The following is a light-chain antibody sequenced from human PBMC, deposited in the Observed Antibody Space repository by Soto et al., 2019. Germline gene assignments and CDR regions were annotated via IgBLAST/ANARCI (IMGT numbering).Light chain of an antibody. CDR3: QQYDSWPPIT. CDR2: KAS. Sequence: DIQMSQSPSTLSANVGDRVTITCRASQSISSWLAWYQQKPGKAPKLLIYKASNLESGVPSRFSGSGSGTEFTLTISSLQSEDFAVYYCQQYDSWPPITVGQGTRLA. V-gene: IGKV1-5*03. J-gene: IGKJ5*01. CDR1: QSISSW.